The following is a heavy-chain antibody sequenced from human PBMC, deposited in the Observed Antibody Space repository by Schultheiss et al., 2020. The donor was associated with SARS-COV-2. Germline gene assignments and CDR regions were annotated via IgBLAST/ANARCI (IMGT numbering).Heavy chain of an antibody. D-gene: IGHD1-26*01. J-gene: IGHJ3*02. CDR1: GFTFSSYA. Sequence: GGSLRLSCAASGFTFSSYAMHWVRQAPGKGLEWVAVISYDGSNKYYADSVKGRFTISRDNSKNTLYLQMNSLRAEDTAVYYCARDKFHSGSYRVPFPNDAFDIWGQGTMVTVSS. V-gene: IGHV3-30*04. CDR3: ARDKFHSGSYRVPFPNDAFDI. CDR2: ISYDGSNK.